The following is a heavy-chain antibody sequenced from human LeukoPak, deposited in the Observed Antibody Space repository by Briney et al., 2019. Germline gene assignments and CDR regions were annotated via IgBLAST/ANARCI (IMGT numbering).Heavy chain of an antibody. CDR1: GGSISTYY. J-gene: IGHJ4*02. Sequence: PSETLSLTCTVSGGSISTYYWSWIRQPPGKGLEWIGNIYYSGSTNYNPSLKSRVTISVDTSKNQFSLRLTSVTAADTAVYYCARQTGSGLFILPGGQGTLVTVSS. CDR2: IYYSGST. CDR3: ARQTGSGLFILP. D-gene: IGHD3/OR15-3a*01. V-gene: IGHV4-59*08.